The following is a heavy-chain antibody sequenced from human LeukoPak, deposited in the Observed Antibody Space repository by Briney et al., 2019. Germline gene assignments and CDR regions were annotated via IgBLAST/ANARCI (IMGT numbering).Heavy chain of an antibody. D-gene: IGHD6-19*01. J-gene: IGHJ4*02. CDR2: INPNSGGT. CDR1: GYTFTGYY. CDR3: ARGWRPTIAVAGLFDY. V-gene: IGHV1-2*06. Sequence: ASVKVSCKASGYTFTGYYMHWVRQAPGQGLEWMGRINPNSGGTNYAQKFQGRVTMTRDTSISTAYMELSRLRSDDTAVCYCARGWRPTIAVAGLFDYWGQGTLVTVSS.